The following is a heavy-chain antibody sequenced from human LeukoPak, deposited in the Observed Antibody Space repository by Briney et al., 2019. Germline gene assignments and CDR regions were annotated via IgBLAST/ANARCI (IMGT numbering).Heavy chain of an antibody. J-gene: IGHJ4*02. CDR2: IYPGDSET. V-gene: IGHV5-51*01. Sequence: KPGESLKISCKGSGYIFTSYWIGWVRQMPGKGLEWMGIIYPGDSETRYSPSFQGQVTISADKSISTAYLQWSSLKASDTAMYYCASPRSSGYYSLAYWGQGTPVTVAS. D-gene: IGHD3-22*01. CDR3: ASPRSSGYYSLAY. CDR1: GYIFTSYW.